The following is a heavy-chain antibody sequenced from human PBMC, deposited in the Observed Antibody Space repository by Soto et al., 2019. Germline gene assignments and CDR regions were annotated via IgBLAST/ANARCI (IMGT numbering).Heavy chain of an antibody. Sequence: SQTLSLTDAISGHSVWINNADCTWIVRSPSKDLEWLGRTYYRSKWYNDYAVSVKSRITINPDTSKNQFSLQLNSVTPEDTAVYYCAREYSSGWYFYYGMDVWGQGTTVTVSS. CDR2: TYYRSKWYN. CDR3: AREYSSGWYFYYGMDV. V-gene: IGHV6-1*01. D-gene: IGHD6-19*01. CDR1: GHSVWINNAD. J-gene: IGHJ6*02.